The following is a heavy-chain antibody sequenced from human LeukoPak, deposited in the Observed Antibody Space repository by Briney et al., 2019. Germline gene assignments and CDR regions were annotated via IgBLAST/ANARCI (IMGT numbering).Heavy chain of an antibody. Sequence: GGSLRLSCAASGFTFSSYDMHWVRQATGKGLEWVSAIGTAGDTYYPGSAKGRFTISRENAKNSLYLQMNSLRAGDTAVYYCRGSSSYYYYMDVWGKGTTVTVSS. CDR2: IGTAGDT. CDR1: GFTFSSYD. D-gene: IGHD6-6*01. J-gene: IGHJ6*03. CDR3: RGSSSYYYYMDV. V-gene: IGHV3-13*01.